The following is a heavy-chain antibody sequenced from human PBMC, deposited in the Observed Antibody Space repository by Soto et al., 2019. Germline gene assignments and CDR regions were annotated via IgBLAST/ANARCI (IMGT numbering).Heavy chain of an antibody. V-gene: IGHV3-23*01. CDR2: LSSAATDA. J-gene: IGHJ4*02. D-gene: IGHD5-18*01. CDR1: GFTFSSYA. Sequence: EVQLLESGGVLVQPGGSLRLSCAASGFTFSSYAMTWVRQAPGKGLEWVSSLSSAATDAYYADSVKGRFTISRDNSKNTLYLHMSSLRADDPAVYYCAKGRRTQRTDYWGQGTLVTVSS. CDR3: AKGRRTQRTDY.